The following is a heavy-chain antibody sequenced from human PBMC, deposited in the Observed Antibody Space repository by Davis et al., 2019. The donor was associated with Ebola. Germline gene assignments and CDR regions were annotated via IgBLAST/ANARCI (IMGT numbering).Heavy chain of an antibody. CDR1: GGSISSSNR. CDR2: IYHSGST. Sequence: MPSETLSLTCAVSGGSISSSNRWSWVRQPPGKGLEWIGEIYHSGSTNYNPSLKSRVTISVDKSKNQFSLKLSSVTAADTAVYYCARYCSSTSCYTHDAFDIWGQGTMVTVSS. V-gene: IGHV4-4*02. CDR3: ARYCSSTSCYTHDAFDI. J-gene: IGHJ3*02. D-gene: IGHD2-2*02.